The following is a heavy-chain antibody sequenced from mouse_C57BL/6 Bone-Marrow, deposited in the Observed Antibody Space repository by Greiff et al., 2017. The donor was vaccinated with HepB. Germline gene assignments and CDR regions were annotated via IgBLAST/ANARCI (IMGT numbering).Heavy chain of an antibody. V-gene: IGHV1-74*01. D-gene: IGHD2-4*01. CDR3: SEDSAVYYCAWDDYDFDY. J-gene: IGHJ2*01. Sequence: SDTSYNQKFKGKATLTADKSSSTAYMQLSSLTSEDSAVYYCAWDDYDFDYWGQGTTLTVSS.